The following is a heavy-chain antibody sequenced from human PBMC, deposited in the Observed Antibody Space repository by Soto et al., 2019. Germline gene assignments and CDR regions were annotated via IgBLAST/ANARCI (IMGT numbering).Heavy chain of an antibody. Sequence: ASVKFSCRAAGYTFASSGISWVRQAPGQGLEWMGWISAYKRNTNYAQKLQGRLTMTTDSSTSTAYMELRSLRSDDTAVYYCARVYGSGTQSAFFFDYWGQGTLVTVSS. CDR2: ISAYKRNT. CDR3: ARVYGSGTQSAFFFDY. J-gene: IGHJ4*02. V-gene: IGHV1-18*04. D-gene: IGHD3-10*01. CDR1: GYTFASSG.